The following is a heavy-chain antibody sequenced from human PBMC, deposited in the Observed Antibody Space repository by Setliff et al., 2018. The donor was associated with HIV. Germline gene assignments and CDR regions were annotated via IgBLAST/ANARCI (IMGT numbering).Heavy chain of an antibody. CDR3: AAFDSGRDV. J-gene: IGHJ4*02. V-gene: IGHV4-34*01. CDR1: GGSFSGFY. D-gene: IGHD6-19*01. Sequence: PSETLSLTCAVYGGSFSGFYWTFIRQSPGKGLEWIGEVNHSGSTNYNPSLKSRVTISVDTSKIQFSLKLNSVTAADTGVYYCAAFDSGRDVWGQGTLVTVSS. CDR2: VNHSGST.